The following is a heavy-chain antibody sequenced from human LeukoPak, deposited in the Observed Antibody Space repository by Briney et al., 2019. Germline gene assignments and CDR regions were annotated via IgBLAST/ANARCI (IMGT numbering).Heavy chain of an antibody. J-gene: IGHJ4*02. CDR1: GFTFSTYS. CDR3: ARRVNYGDYGNDY. D-gene: IGHD4-17*01. Sequence: GGSLRLSCAASGFTFSTYSMNWVRQAPGKGLEWVSTISGSSRYIYFADSVRGRFTISRDNAKNSLYLQMNSLGAEDTAVYYCARRVNYGDYGNDYWGQGTLVTVSS. CDR2: ISGSSRYI. V-gene: IGHV3-21*01.